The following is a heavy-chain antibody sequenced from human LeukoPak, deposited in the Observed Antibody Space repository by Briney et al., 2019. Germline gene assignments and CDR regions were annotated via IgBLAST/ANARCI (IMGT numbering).Heavy chain of an antibody. CDR1: GYTFTGYY. CDR3: ATLVVVPAARSGWFDP. D-gene: IGHD2-2*01. J-gene: IGHJ5*02. CDR2: FDPEDGET. Sequence: ASVKVSCKASGYTFTGYYMHWVRQAPGKGLEWTGGFDPEDGETIYAQKFQGRVTMTEDTSTDTAYMELSSLRSEDTAVYYCATLVVVPAARSGWFDPWGQGTLVTVSS. V-gene: IGHV1-24*01.